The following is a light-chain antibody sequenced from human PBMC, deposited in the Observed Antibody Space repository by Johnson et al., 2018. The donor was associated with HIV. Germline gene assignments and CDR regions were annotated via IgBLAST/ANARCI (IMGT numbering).Light chain of an antibody. Sequence: QSVLTQPPSVSVAPGQKVTISCSGGRSNIGNNYVSWYQQLPGTPPKLLMYEDNERPSGIPDRFSGSKSGTSATLGISGLQTGDEADYFCGTWDSRLSIFVFGPGTKITV. CDR2: EDN. CDR3: GTWDSRLSIFV. V-gene: IGLV1-51*02. J-gene: IGLJ1*01. CDR1: RSNIGNNY.